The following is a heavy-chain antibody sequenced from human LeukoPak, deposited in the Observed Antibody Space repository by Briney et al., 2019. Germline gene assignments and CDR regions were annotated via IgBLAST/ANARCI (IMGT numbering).Heavy chain of an antibody. Sequence: LTGGSLRLSCAASGFTFTNYAMTWVRQAPGKGLEWVAATVGIGPDTYHADSVKGRFTISRDNSKDILYLQMNSLRVEDTAVYYCTKASAARCIGVFCYPFDHWGQGTLVTVSS. V-gene: IGHV3-23*01. CDR2: TVGIGPDT. J-gene: IGHJ4*02. D-gene: IGHD2-15*01. CDR1: GFTFTNYA. CDR3: TKASAARCIGVFCYPFDH.